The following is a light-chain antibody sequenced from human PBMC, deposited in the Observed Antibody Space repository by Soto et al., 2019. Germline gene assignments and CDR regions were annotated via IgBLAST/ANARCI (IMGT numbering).Light chain of an antibody. V-gene: IGLV2-14*01. CDR1: SSDVGGYKY. CDR2: EVS. CDR3: QSYDSSLSGSV. J-gene: IGLJ3*02. Sequence: QSALTQPASVSGSPGQSITISCTGTSSDVGGYKYVSWYQQDPGKAPKLMIYEVSNRPSGVSNRFSGSKSGTSASLAITGLQAEDEADYYCQSYDSSLSGSVFGGGTKLTVL.